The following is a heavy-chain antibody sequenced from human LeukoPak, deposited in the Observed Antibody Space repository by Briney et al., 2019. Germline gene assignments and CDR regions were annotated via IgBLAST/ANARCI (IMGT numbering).Heavy chain of an antibody. J-gene: IGHJ3*02. CDR1: GGSIRSTSHY. CDR3: AREPGTTLAFDI. V-gene: IGHV4-39*07. Sequence: PSETLSLTCTVSGGSIRSTSHYWGWIRQPPGRDLEWIGSFHYSGTTSYNPSLKSRVTISVDTSQNQFSLKLSSVTAADTAVYYCAREPGTTLAFDIWGQGTMVTVSS. D-gene: IGHD1-7*01. CDR2: FHYSGTT.